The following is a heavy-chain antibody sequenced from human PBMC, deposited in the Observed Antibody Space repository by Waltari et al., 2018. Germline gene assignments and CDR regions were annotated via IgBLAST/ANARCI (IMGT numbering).Heavy chain of an antibody. J-gene: IGHJ3*02. CDR3: ASALIPGVFDI. CDR1: GYSFVSNW. V-gene: IGHV5-51*01. CDR2: FNPRDSDT. D-gene: IGHD3-16*01. Sequence: LVQSGAEVKKPGESLKISCKGSGYSFVSNWIGWVRQMPGKGLEWMTIFNPRDSDTRYSPSFQGQVTISIDKSISTAFLQWSSLKASDTAMYYCASALIPGVFDIWGQGTLVTVSS.